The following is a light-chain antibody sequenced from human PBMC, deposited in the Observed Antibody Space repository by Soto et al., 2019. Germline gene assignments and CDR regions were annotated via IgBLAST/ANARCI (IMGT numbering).Light chain of an antibody. J-gene: IGKJ4*01. CDR1: QTVYIN. CDR2: FAS. CDR3: QQYTAWPLT. V-gene: IGKV3-15*01. Sequence: IVMTQSPATLSVSPGEKATLSCRASQTVYINLAWYQQKPGQAPRLLVYFASTRATGIPARFSGSGSGTEFSLTISSLQSEDFALYYCQQYTAWPLTFGGGTKVETK.